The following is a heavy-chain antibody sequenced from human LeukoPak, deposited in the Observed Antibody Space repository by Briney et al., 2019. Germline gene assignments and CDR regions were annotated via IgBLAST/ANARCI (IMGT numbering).Heavy chain of an antibody. CDR1: GFTLSSYA. D-gene: IGHD2-2*01. CDR3: ARDGGWRPAAD. V-gene: IGHV3-23*01. CDR2: ITESGDST. Sequence: GGSLRLSCAASGFTLSSYAMSWVRQAPGKGLEWVSSITESGDSTYYADSVKGRFTISRDNSKDTLYLQMNTLRAEDTAIYFCARDGGWRPAADWGQGTLVTVSS. J-gene: IGHJ4*02.